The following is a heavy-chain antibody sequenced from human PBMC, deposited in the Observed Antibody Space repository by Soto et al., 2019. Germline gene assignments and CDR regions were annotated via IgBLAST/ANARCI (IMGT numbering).Heavy chain of an antibody. CDR1: GFTFSSYA. D-gene: IGHD1-26*01. V-gene: IGHV3-30-3*01. CDR3: KMGDAFDI. CDR2: ISYDGSNK. Sequence: QVQLVESGGGVVQPGRSLRLSCAASGFTFSSYAMHWVRQAPGKGLEWVAVISYDGSNKYYADSVKGRFTISRDNSKNTLYLQMNSLRAEDTAVYYCKMGDAFDIWGQGTMVTVSS. J-gene: IGHJ3*02.